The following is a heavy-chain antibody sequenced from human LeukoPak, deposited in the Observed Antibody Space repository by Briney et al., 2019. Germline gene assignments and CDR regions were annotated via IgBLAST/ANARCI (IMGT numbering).Heavy chain of an antibody. CDR3: ARGGGYSYGSFDY. V-gene: IGHV3-74*01. Sequence: GGTLRLSCAASGIIFSNYWMHWVRQAPGKGLVWVSRINRDGSSTSYADSVKGRFTISRDNANNTLYLRMNSLRAEDTAVYYCARGGGYSYGSFDYWGQGTLVTVSS. CDR1: GIIFSNYW. D-gene: IGHD5-18*01. J-gene: IGHJ4*02. CDR2: INRDGSST.